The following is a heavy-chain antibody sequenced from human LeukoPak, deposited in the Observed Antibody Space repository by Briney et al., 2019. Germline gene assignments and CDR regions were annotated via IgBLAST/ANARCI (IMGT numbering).Heavy chain of an antibody. CDR2: ISGSGGST. J-gene: IGHJ4*02. D-gene: IGHD3-10*01. Sequence: HPGGSLRLSCAASGFTFSSYAMSWVRQAPGKGLEWVSGISGSGGSTYYADSVKGRFTISRDNSKNTLYLQMNSLRAEDTAVYYCAKKSYGTLWFGETGDYWGQGTLVTVSS. V-gene: IGHV3-23*01. CDR3: AKKSYGTLWFGETGDY. CDR1: GFTFSSYA.